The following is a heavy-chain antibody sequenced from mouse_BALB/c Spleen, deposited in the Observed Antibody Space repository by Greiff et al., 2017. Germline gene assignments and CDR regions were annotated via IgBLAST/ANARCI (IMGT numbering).Heavy chain of an antibody. CDR2: IYWDDDK. CDR1: GFSLSTSGMG. D-gene: IGHD1-2*01. V-gene: IGHV8-12*01. CDR3: ARREGTTALFDY. Sequence: QVTLKVSGPGILQPSQTLSLTCSFSGFSLSTSGMGVSWIRQPSGKGLEWLAHIYWDDDKRYNPSLKSRLTISKDTSSNQVFLKITSVDTADTATYYCARREGTTALFDYWGQGTTLTVSS. J-gene: IGHJ2*01.